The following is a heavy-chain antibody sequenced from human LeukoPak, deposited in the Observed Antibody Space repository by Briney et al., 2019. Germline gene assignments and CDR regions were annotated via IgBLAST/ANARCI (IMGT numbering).Heavy chain of an antibody. CDR1: GGTSSSYA. D-gene: IGHD6-13*01. J-gene: IGHJ4*02. CDR2: IIPIFGTA. CDR3: ASHGRVEGIATSIDY. Sequence: SVKVSCKASGGTSSSYAISWVRQAPGQGLEWMGRIIPIFGTANYAQQFQGRVTITTDESTSTAYMGLSRLRSEDTAVYYCASHGRVEGIATSIDYWGQGTLVTASS. V-gene: IGHV1-69*05.